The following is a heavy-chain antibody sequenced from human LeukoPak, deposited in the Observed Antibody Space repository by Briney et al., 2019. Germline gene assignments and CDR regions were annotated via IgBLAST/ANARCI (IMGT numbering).Heavy chain of an antibody. Sequence: GESLKISCKGSGYSFTSYWIGWVRQMPGKGLEWMGTIYPGDSDTRYSPSFQGQVTISADKSISTAYLQWSSLKASDTAMYYCARPPDHYGSGSSDAFDIWGQGTMVTVSS. CDR3: ARPPDHYGSGSSDAFDI. D-gene: IGHD3-10*01. CDR2: IYPGDSDT. V-gene: IGHV5-51*01. CDR1: GYSFTSYW. J-gene: IGHJ3*02.